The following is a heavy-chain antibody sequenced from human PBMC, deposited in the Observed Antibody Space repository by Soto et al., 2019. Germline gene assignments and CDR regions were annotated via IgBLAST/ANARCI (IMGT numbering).Heavy chain of an antibody. Sequence: QVQLQESGPGLVKPSQTLSLTCTVSGGSISSGGYYWSWIRQHPGKGLEWIGYIYYSGSTYYNPSLKSRVTISVDTSKNQFSLKLSSVTAVDTAVYYCARDLREATIGFDPWGQGTLVTVSS. J-gene: IGHJ5*02. CDR1: GGSISSGGYY. CDR3: ARDLREATIGFDP. D-gene: IGHD5-12*01. V-gene: IGHV4-31*03. CDR2: IYYSGST.